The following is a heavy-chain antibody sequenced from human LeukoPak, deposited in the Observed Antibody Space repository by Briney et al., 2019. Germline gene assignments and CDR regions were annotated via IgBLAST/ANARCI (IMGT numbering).Heavy chain of an antibody. J-gene: IGHJ6*03. D-gene: IGHD4-23*01. CDR3: AKPTVVKGERYYYHYYMDV. CDR1: GFTLSRYS. V-gene: IGHV3-23*01. CDR2: ISGRGGNT. Sequence: GGSLRLSCAASGFTLSRYSMNWVRQAPGKGLEWVSSISGRGGNTYYADSVKGRFTISRDNSKNTLYLQMNSLRAEDTAIYYCAKPTVVKGERYYYHYYMDVWGKGTTVTISS.